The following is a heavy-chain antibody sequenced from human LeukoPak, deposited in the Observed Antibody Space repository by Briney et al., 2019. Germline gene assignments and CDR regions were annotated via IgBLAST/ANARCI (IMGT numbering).Heavy chain of an antibody. J-gene: IGHJ3*02. CDR3: AKDPGRCGGDCFSDAFDI. CDR2: ISGSGGIR. Sequence: GSLRLSCRASGFTFTNFGMSWVRQAPGKGLEWVSTISGSGGIRYYADSVKGRFTISRDNSKNTLYLQMNSLRAEDTALYYCAKDPGRCGGDCFSDAFDIWGQGTIITVSS. V-gene: IGHV3-23*01. CDR1: GFTFTNFG. D-gene: IGHD2-21*02.